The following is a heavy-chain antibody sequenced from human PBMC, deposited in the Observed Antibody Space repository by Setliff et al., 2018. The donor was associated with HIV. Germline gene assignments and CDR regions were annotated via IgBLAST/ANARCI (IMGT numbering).Heavy chain of an antibody. Sequence: SETLSLTCTVSGGSISSSSYYWGWIRQSPGKGLEWIGNIYYSGSTYYSPSLKSRVTISVDTSENQLSLHLSSVTAADTAVYYCAMSYCSSGSCYPKDAFDIWGQGTMVTVSS. CDR2: IYYSGST. CDR3: AMSYCSSGSCYPKDAFDI. V-gene: IGHV4-39*01. J-gene: IGHJ3*02. D-gene: IGHD2-15*01. CDR1: GGSISSSSYY.